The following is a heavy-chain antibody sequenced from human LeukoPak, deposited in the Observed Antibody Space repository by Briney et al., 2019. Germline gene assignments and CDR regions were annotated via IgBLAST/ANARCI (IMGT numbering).Heavy chain of an antibody. J-gene: IGHJ4*02. D-gene: IGHD3-3*01. CDR2: ISGSGGST. V-gene: IGHV3-23*01. Sequence: GGSLRLSCAASGFTFSSYSMNWVRQAPGKGLEWVSAISGSGGSTYYADSVKGRFTISRDNSKNTLYLQMNSLRAEDTAVYYCAKRNYDFWSGYIDYWGQGTLVTVSS. CDR3: AKRNYDFWSGYIDY. CDR1: GFTFSSYS.